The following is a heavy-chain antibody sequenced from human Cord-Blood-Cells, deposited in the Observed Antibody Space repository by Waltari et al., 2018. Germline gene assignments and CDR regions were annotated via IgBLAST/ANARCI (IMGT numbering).Heavy chain of an antibody. CDR3: ARGYSSSPNYYYYYYMDV. CDR1: GYTFTGYY. Sequence: QVQLVQSGAEVKKPGASVKVSCKASGYTFTGYYMHWVRQAPGQGLEWMGWINPNSGGTNYAQKLQGRVTMTRDTSISTAYMELSRLRSDDTAVYYCARGYSSSPNYYYYYYMDVWGKGTTVTVSS. D-gene: IGHD6-6*01. J-gene: IGHJ6*03. CDR2: INPNSGGT. V-gene: IGHV1-2*02.